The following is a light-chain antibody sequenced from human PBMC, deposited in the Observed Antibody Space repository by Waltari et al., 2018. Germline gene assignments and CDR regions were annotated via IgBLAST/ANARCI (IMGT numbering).Light chain of an antibody. Sequence: DIVMTQSPDSLAVPLGERATITCRSSQSVLHSSTNNNYLAWYQHKVGQPPKLLIYWASTRESGVPDRFSGSGSVTDFTLTISSLQAEDVGLYYCQQYYSTPQTFGQGTKV. CDR2: WAS. CDR1: QSVLHSSTNNNY. V-gene: IGKV4-1*01. J-gene: IGKJ1*01. CDR3: QQYYSTPQT.